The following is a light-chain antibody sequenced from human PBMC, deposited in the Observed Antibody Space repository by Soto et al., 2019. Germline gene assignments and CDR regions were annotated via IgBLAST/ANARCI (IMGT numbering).Light chain of an antibody. V-gene: IGKV4-1*01. CDR1: QNILYRSNNKIY. CDR3: QQYYITPIT. CDR2: WAS. J-gene: IGKJ5*01. Sequence: DIVMTQSPDSLAVALGERATINCKSSQNILYRSNNKIYLSWYQQKPRQPPKLLIYWASTRESGVPDRFSGSGSGTDFTLTISSLQAEDVAVYYCQQYYITPITFGQGTRLEMK.